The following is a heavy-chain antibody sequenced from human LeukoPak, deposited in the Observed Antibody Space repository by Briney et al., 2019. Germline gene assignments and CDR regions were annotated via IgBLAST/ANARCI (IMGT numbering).Heavy chain of an antibody. V-gene: IGHV3-7*03. CDR1: GITYSSYW. D-gene: IGHD2-15*01. Sequence: GGSLRLASTANGITYSSYWMNCVRQVPGKGPEWLANIKPDGREKNYVDSVKGRFTISRDNAKNSLYLQMNSLRDEDTAVYFCATGYCNGVTCSRSYWGQGTPVTVSS. J-gene: IGHJ4*02. CDR3: ATGYCNGVTCSRSY. CDR2: IKPDGREK.